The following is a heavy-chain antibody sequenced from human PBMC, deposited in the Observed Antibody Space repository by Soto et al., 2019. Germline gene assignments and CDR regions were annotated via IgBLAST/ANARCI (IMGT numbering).Heavy chain of an antibody. J-gene: IGHJ3*02. CDR1: GGSISSYY. V-gene: IGHV4-59*01. D-gene: IGHD3-10*01. Sequence: PSETLSLTCTVSGGSISSYYWSWIRQPPGKGLEWIGYIYSSGSTNYNPSLKSRVTISVDTSKNQFSLKLSSVTAADTAVYYCARGAVNDAFDIWGQGTMVTVSS. CDR2: IYSSGST. CDR3: ARGAVNDAFDI.